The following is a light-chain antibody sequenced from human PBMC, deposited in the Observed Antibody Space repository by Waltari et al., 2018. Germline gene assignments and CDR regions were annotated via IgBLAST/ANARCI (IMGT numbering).Light chain of an antibody. CDR1: SGHSSYS. J-gene: IGLJ3*02. CDR2: VNNDDSH. Sequence: QLVLTQSPSASASLGTSVKLTCTLSSGHSSYSIAWHQQQPEKGPRYLMKVNNDDSHTKGDGIPDRFSGSSSGAERYLTISSLQSEDEADYYCQTWVTGIGWVVGGGTKLTVL. CDR3: QTWVTGIGWV. V-gene: IGLV4-69*01.